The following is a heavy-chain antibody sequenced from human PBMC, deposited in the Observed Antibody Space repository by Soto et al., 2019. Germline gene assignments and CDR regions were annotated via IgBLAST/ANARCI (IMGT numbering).Heavy chain of an antibody. D-gene: IGHD3-3*01. J-gene: IGHJ6*02. CDR2: IYTSGST. Sequence: SETLSLTCTVSGGSISSYYWSWIRQPAGKGLEWIGRIYTSGSTDYNPSLKSRVTMSVDTSKNQFSLKLSSVTAADTAVYYCARENYDFWSGYLSYYYYYGMDVWGQGTTVTVSS. V-gene: IGHV4-4*07. CDR3: ARENYDFWSGYLSYYYYYGMDV. CDR1: GGSISSYY.